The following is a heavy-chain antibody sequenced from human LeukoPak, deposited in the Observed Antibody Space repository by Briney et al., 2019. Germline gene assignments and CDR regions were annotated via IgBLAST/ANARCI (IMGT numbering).Heavy chain of an antibody. CDR1: GYTXTSYG. V-gene: IGHV1-18*01. D-gene: IGHD4-11*01. CDR2: ISAYNGNT. CDR3: AKGAVTGNYYYYGMDV. J-gene: IGHJ6*02. Sequence: VSXKASGYTXTSYGXXWVRQAPGXGXXWMGWISAYNGNTNYAQKLQGRVTMTTDTSTSTAYMELRSLRSDDTAVYYCAKGAVTGNYYYYGMDVWGRGTTVTVSS.